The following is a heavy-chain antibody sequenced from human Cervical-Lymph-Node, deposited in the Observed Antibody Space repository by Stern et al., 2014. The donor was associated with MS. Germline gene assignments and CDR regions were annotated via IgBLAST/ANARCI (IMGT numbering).Heavy chain of an antibody. Sequence: VQLVQSGAEVKKPGESLKISCKPSGYSFSNFWIGLLRQIPGKGLEFMVVIFPCDSDIMFSPSFLGHVTLSRDPTLTTPYLPCGSLKASDTAMYYCVRRRDSGGYDTFDIWGQGTMLIVSS. D-gene: IGHD3-22*01. V-gene: IGHV5-51*01. CDR3: VRRRDSGGYDTFDI. CDR2: IFPCDSDI. CDR1: GYSFSNFW. J-gene: IGHJ3*02.